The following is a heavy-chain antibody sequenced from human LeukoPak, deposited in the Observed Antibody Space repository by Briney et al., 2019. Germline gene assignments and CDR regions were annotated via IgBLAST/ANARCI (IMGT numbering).Heavy chain of an antibody. V-gene: IGHV4-34*01. J-gene: IGHJ4*02. CDR1: GGSFSGYY. CDR3: ARAYYDFWSGYQFDY. CDR2: INHSGST. Sequence: PSETLSLTCAVYGGSFSGYYWSWIRQPPGKGLEWIGKINHSGSTNYNPSLKSRVTISVDTSKNQFSLKLSSVTAADTAVYYCARAYYDFWSGYQFDYWGQGTLVTVSS. D-gene: IGHD3-3*01.